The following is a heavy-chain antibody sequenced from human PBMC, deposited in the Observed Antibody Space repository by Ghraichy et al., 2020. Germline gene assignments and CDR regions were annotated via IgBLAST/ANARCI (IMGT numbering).Heavy chain of an antibody. V-gene: IGHV4-39*01. CDR1: GGSISSSSYY. CDR2: IYYSGST. J-gene: IGHJ4*02. D-gene: IGHD3-3*01. CDR3: ARHSQETIWSGYSLYYFDY. Sequence: SETLSLTCTVSGGSISSSSYYRGWIRQPPGKGLEWIGSIYYSGSTYYNPSLKSRVTISVDTSKNQFSLKLSSVTAADTAVYYCARHSQETIWSGYSLYYFDYWGQGTLVTVSS.